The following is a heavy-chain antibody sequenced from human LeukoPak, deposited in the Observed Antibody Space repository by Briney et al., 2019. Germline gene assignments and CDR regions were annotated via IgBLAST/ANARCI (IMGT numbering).Heavy chain of an antibody. Sequence: ASVKVSCKASGYTFTGYYMHWVRQAPGQGLEWTGWINPNSGGTNYAQKFLGRVTMTRDTSISTAYMVLSRLRSDDTAVYYCARGRRTEANLDYWGQGTLVTVSS. V-gene: IGHV1-2*02. CDR1: GYTFTGYY. CDR3: ARGRRTEANLDY. J-gene: IGHJ4*02. D-gene: IGHD3/OR15-3a*01. CDR2: INPNSGGT.